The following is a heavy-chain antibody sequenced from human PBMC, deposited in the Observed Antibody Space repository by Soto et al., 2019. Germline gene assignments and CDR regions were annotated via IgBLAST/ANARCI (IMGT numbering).Heavy chain of an antibody. CDR1: GGSISSSY. D-gene: IGHD2-15*01. Sequence: QVQLEESGPGLVRPSETLSLTCIISGGSISSSYWTWIRQPPGKGLEYIGYIHHRGSINYNPSLKSRVTMSVDTSKNQFSLKLSSVTAADTAVYYCARRMVDAFYWFYPWGQGTLVTVSS. J-gene: IGHJ5*02. V-gene: IGHV4-59*01. CDR3: ARRMVDAFYWFYP. CDR2: IHHRGSI.